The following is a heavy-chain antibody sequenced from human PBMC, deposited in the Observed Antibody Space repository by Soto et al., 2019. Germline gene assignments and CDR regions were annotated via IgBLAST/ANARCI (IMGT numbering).Heavy chain of an antibody. CDR3: ARILSYDFWSGSHRGSWFYP. CDR1: GYTFTGYY. CDR2: INPKSGGT. J-gene: IGHJ5*02. D-gene: IGHD3-3*01. V-gene: IGHV1-2*02. Sequence: ASVKVSCKASGYTFTGYYMHWVRQAPGQGLEWMGWINPKSGGTNYAQKFQGRVTMTRDTSISTAYMELSRLISDDTAVYYCARILSYDFWSGSHRGSWFYPWCQGTLVTVSS.